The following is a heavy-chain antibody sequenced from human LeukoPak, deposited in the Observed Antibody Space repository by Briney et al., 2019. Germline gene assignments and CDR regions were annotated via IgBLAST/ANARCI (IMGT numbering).Heavy chain of an antibody. J-gene: IGHJ4*02. CDR2: INTNTGNP. CDR1: GYTFTSYA. V-gene: IGHV7-4-1*02. CDR3: ARGHSSSWYSQSDY. D-gene: IGHD6-13*01. Sequence: GASVKVSCKASGYTFTSYAMNWVRQAPGQGLEWMGWINTNTGNPTYAQGFTGRFVFSLDTSVSTAYLQISSLKAEDTAVYYCARGHSSSWYSQSDYWGQGTLVTVSS.